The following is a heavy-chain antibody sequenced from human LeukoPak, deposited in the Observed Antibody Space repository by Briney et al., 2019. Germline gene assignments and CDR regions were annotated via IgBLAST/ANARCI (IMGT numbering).Heavy chain of an antibody. J-gene: IGHJ6*02. CDR2: IKSKTDGGTT. Sequence: KSGGSLRLSCAASGFTFSNAWMSWVRQAPGKGLEWVGRIKSKTDGGTTDYAAPVKGRFTISRDDSKNTLYLQMNSLKTEDTAVYYCTTDHDYVYYYYYGMDVWGQGTTVTVSS. CDR3: TTDHDYVYYYYYGMDV. D-gene: IGHD4-17*01. CDR1: GFTFSNAW. V-gene: IGHV3-15*01.